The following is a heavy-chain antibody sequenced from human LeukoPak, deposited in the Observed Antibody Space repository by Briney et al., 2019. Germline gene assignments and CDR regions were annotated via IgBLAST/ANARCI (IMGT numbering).Heavy chain of an antibody. J-gene: IGHJ4*02. V-gene: IGHV3-33*01. D-gene: IGHD6-13*01. CDR1: GFTFRSYG. CDR3: ARDRRPYSSSWYSFDY. Sequence: GGSLRLSCAASGFTFRSYGMHWVRQAPGKGLEWVAVIWYDGSNKYYADSVKGRFTISRDNSKNTLYLQMNSLRAEDTAVYYCARDRRPYSSSWYSFDYWGQGTLVTVSS. CDR2: IWYDGSNK.